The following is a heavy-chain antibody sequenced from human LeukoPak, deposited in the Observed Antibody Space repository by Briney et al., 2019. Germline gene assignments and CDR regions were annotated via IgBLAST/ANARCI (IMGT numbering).Heavy chain of an antibody. V-gene: IGHV4-30-4*01. CDR2: IYYSGST. CDR1: GGSISSGDYY. J-gene: IGHJ4*02. D-gene: IGHD2-15*01. CDR3: ARDPTRYCSGGSCYGLDY. Sequence: SETLSLTCTVSGGSISSGDYYWSWIRQPPGKGLEWIGYIYYSGSTYYNPSLKSRGTISVDTSKNQFSLKLSSVTAADTAVYYCARDPTRYCSGGSCYGLDYWGQGTLVTVSS.